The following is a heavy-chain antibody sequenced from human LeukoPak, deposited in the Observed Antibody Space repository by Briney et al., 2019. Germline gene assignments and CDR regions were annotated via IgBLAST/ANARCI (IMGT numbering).Heavy chain of an antibody. D-gene: IGHD6-13*01. Sequence: GGSLRLSCAASGLTFSSYAVSWVRQAPGKGLEWVSAISGSGDTSFYADSVKGRFTISRDNSKNTLYLQMNSLRAEDTAVYYCAKALTAAGTFDYWGQGTLVTVSS. CDR3: AKALTAAGTFDY. CDR1: GLTFSSYA. J-gene: IGHJ4*02. V-gene: IGHV3-23*01. CDR2: ISGSGDTS.